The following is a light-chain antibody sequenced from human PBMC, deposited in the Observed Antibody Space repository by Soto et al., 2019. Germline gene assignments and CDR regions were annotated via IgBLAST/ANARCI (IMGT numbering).Light chain of an antibody. V-gene: IGLV7-43*01. CDR1: TGTVTSGYY. J-gene: IGLJ1*01. CDR2: STN. CDR3: LLYYGGAQLV. Sequence: QAVVTQYPSLTVSPGGTVTLTFASSTGTVTSGYYPHWFQQTPGQAPRALIYSTNNKHSRTPARFSGSLLGGKAALTLSGVQHEDEAEYYCLLYYGGAQLVFGNGTKVTVL.